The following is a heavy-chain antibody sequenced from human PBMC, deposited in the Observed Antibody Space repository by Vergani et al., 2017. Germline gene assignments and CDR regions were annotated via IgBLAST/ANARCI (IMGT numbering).Heavy chain of an antibody. CDR2: ISTSSSYI. J-gene: IGHJ5*02. Sequence: VQPVESGGGLVKPGGSLRLSCAASGFTFSDYYMSWIRQAPGKGLEWDSSISTSSSYIYYADSVKGRFTISRDNAKNSLYLQMNSLRAEDTAVYYCASGYSWGWFDPWGQGTLVTVSS. D-gene: IGHD5-18*01. V-gene: IGHV3-11*06. CDR3: ASGYSWGWFDP. CDR1: GFTFSDYY.